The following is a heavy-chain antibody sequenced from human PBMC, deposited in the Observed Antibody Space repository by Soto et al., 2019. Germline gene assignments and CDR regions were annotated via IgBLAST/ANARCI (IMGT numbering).Heavy chain of an antibody. J-gene: IGHJ5*01. CDR1: GDSIANLDYF. Sequence: SETLSLTCSVSGDSIANLDYFWAWIRQPPGQALEYIGYIYKSATTYYNPSFESRVAISVDTSKSQFSLNVTSVTAADTAVYFCARGRYCLTGRCFPNWFDSWGQGALVTVSS. CDR2: IYKSATT. D-gene: IGHD7-27*01. V-gene: IGHV4-30-4*01. CDR3: ARGRYCLTGRCFPNWFDS.